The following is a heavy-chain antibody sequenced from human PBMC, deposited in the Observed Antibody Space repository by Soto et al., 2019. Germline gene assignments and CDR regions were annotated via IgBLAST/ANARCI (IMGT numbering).Heavy chain of an antibody. CDR2: ISAYNGNT. V-gene: IGHV1-18*01. CDR3: ARGYYDFWSGYRRIDYYYYYYMDV. J-gene: IGHJ6*03. Sequence: ASVKVSCKASGYTFTSYGISWVRQAPGQGLEWMGWISAYNGNTNYAQKLQGRVTMTTDTSTSTAYMELRSLRSDDTAVYYCARGYYDFWSGYRRIDYYYYYYMDVWGKGTRSPSP. CDR1: GYTFTSYG. D-gene: IGHD3-3*01.